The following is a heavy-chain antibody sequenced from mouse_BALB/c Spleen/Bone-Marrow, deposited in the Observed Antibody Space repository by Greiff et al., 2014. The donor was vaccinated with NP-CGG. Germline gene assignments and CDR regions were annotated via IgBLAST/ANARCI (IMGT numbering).Heavy chain of an antibody. Sequence: VQLQQSGPDLVKPGASLKISCKASGYSFTGYYMYWLKQSHGKSLECIGRVNPNNGGTTYNQKFKDKAILTVDKSSTIAYMELRSLTSEDSAVYYCARDAMDYWGQGTSVTVPS. CDR2: VNPNNGGT. CDR1: GYSFTGYY. V-gene: IGHV1-18*01. J-gene: IGHJ4*01. CDR3: ARDAMDY.